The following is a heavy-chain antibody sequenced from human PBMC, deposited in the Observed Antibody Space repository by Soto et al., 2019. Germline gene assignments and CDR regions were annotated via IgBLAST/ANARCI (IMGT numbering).Heavy chain of an antibody. Sequence: GGSLRLSCATSDFTFRNYWMNWVRQAPGKGLEWVANIKPDGSATNYVDSVKGRFTISRDNVRNSVSLQMNSLRVEDTAVYFCFGGNGGHQWGQGTLVTVSS. V-gene: IGHV3-7*03. J-gene: IGHJ4*02. CDR2: IKPDGSAT. CDR1: DFTFRNYW. D-gene: IGHD3-16*01. CDR3: FGGNGGHQ.